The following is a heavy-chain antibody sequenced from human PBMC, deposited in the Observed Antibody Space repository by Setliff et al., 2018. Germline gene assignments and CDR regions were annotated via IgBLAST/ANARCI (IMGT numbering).Heavy chain of an antibody. CDR2: ISYDGSNK. J-gene: IGHJ4*02. D-gene: IGHD3-16*01. Sequence: GGSLRLSCAASGFTFSSYAMHWVRQAPGKGLEWVAVISYDGSNKYYADSVKGRFTISRDNSKNTLYLQMNSLRAEDTAVYYCAREYYHIEMTTIGGYWGQGTPVTVSS. CDR1: GFTFSSYA. CDR3: AREYYHIEMTTIGGY. V-gene: IGHV3-30-3*01.